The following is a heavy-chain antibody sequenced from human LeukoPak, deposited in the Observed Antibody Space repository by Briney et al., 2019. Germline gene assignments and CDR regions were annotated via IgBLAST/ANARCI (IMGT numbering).Heavy chain of an antibody. V-gene: IGHV4-59*01. J-gene: IGHJ6*02. CDR1: GGSISSYY. Sequence: PSETLSLTCTVSGGSISSYYWSWIRQPPGKGLEWIGYIYYSGSTNYNPSLKSRATTSVDTSKNQFSLKLSSVTAADTAVYYCAGGFLEWFTYYYYGMDVWGQGATVAVSS. CDR2: IYYSGST. D-gene: IGHD3-3*01. CDR3: AGGFLEWFTYYYYGMDV.